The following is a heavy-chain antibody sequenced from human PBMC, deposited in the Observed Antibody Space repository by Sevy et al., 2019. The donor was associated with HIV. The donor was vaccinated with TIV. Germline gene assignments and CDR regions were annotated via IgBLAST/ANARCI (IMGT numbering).Heavy chain of an antibody. D-gene: IGHD3-10*01. CDR3: AGWAQGVIITGFDY. V-gene: IGHV3-48*01. J-gene: IGHJ4*02. CDR1: GFTFSSYS. CDR2: ISSSSSTI. Sequence: GGSLRLSCAASGFTFSSYSMNWVRQAPGKGLEWVSYISSSSSTIYYADSVKGRFTISRDNAKNSLYLQMNSLRAEDTAVYYCAGWAQGVIITGFDYWGQGTLVTVSS.